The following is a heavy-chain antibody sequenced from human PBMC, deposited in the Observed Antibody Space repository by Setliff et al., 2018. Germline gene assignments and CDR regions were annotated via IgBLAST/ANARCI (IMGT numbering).Heavy chain of an antibody. D-gene: IGHD3-10*01. CDR3: ATGGLLWFWELSGGAFDI. CDR2: FDPEDGET. CDR1: GYTLTELS. Sequence: ASVKVSCKVSGYTLTELSMHWVRQAPGKGLEWMGGFDPEDGETIYAQKFQGRVTMTEDTSTDTAYMELSSLRSEDTAVYYCATGGLLWFWELSGGAFDIWGQGTMVTVS. J-gene: IGHJ3*02. V-gene: IGHV1-24*01.